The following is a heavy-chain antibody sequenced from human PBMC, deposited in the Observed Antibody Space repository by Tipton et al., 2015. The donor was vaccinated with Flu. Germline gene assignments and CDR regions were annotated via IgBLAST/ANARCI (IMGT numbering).Heavy chain of an antibody. D-gene: IGHD3-16*01. CDR3: VRHTLPRVLGLDY. V-gene: IGHV4-39*01. CDR1: GGSISATTSY. CDR2: NNYSGST. Sequence: TLSLTCTVSGGSISATTSYWGRLPQPTGKGWGWIVSNNYSGSTYYNPSLKSRVTISVDTTKSQFSLKLTTVTAAAAAVYYCVRHTLPRVLGLDYWGHGALVTVSS. J-gene: IGHJ4*01.